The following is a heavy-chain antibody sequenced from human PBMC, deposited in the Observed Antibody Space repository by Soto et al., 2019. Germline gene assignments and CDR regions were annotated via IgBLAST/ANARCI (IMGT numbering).Heavy chain of an antibody. CDR3: ARAYYYYSSGYYLFDY. V-gene: IGHV4-34*01. Sequence: SETLSLTCAVYGGSFSGYYWSWIRQPPGKGLEWIGEINHSGSTNYNPSLKSRVTISVDTSKNQFSLKLSSVTAADTAVYYCARAYYYYSSGYYLFDYSGQRTLVTVSS. D-gene: IGHD3-22*01. CDR2: INHSGST. CDR1: GGSFSGYY. J-gene: IGHJ4*02.